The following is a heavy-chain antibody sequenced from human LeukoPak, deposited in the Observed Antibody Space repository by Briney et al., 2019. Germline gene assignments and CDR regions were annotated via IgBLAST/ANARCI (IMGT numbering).Heavy chain of an antibody. Sequence: PGGSLRLSCAASGFTFNSYAMSWVRQAPGKGLEWVSGISASGGTIYYADSVKGRFTISRDSSKSTLHLQMNTLRAEDTAVYYCAKDISGLPEYFQHWGQGTLVTVSS. J-gene: IGHJ1*01. D-gene: IGHD3-10*01. CDR2: ISASGGTI. CDR3: AKDISGLPEYFQH. CDR1: GFTFNSYA. V-gene: IGHV3-23*01.